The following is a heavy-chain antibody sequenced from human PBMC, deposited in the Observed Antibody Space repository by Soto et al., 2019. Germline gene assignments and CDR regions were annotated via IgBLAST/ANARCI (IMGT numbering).Heavy chain of an antibody. CDR3: ARGGYCTRSSCYEDYYHGMDV. CDR1: GYTFTSYG. D-gene: IGHD2-2*01. V-gene: IGHV1-18*04. Sequence: ASVKVSCKASGYTFTSYGLSWVRQAPGQGLEGMGWISVSNGNTNYAQKLHGRVTMTTDTSTSTAYMELRSLRSDDTAVYYCARGGYCTRSSCYEDYYHGMDVWGQGTTVTVSS. CDR2: ISVSNGNT. J-gene: IGHJ6*02.